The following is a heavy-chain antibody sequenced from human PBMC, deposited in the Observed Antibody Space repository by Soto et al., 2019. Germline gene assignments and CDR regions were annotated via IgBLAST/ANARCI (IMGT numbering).Heavy chain of an antibody. CDR2: IIPIFGTA. D-gene: IGHD1-26*01. V-gene: IGHV1-69*13. Sequence: GASVKVSCKASRGTFSSYAISWVRQAPGQGXEWMGGIIPIFGTANYAQKFQGRVTITADESTSTAYMELSSLRSEDTAVYYCASPPPYSGSYYSYYYGMDVWGQGTTVTVSS. J-gene: IGHJ6*02. CDR1: RGTFSSYA. CDR3: ASPPPYSGSYYSYYYGMDV.